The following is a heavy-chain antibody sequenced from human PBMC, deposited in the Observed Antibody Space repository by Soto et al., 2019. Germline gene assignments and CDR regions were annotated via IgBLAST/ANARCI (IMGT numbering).Heavy chain of an antibody. V-gene: IGHV4-59*01. J-gene: IGHJ4*02. Sequence: SETLSLTCSVSGVSISRYYWSWIRQPPGKGLEWIGYAYYDESTGYSPSLKSRVTMAVDTSKKQVSLELNSVTAADTAVYYCAGGLRSWPRQLEVLDYWGQGTLVTVSS. D-gene: IGHD6-13*01. CDR3: AGGLRSWPRQLEVLDY. CDR1: GVSISRYY. CDR2: AYYDEST.